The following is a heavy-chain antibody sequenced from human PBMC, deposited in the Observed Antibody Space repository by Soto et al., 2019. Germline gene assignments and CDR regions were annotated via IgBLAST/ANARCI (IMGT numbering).Heavy chain of an antibody. Sequence: GESLKISCKGSGYSFTSYWIGWVRQMPGKGLEWMGIIYPGDSDTRYSPSFQGQVTISADKSISTAYLPWSSLKTSDTAMYYCASLSYDFWSGYGYGMDVWGQGTTVTV. CDR1: GYSFTSYW. D-gene: IGHD3-3*01. CDR3: ASLSYDFWSGYGYGMDV. J-gene: IGHJ6*02. V-gene: IGHV5-51*01. CDR2: IYPGDSDT.